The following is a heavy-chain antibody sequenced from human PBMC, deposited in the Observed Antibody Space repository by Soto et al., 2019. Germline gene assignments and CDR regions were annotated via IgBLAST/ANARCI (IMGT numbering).Heavy chain of an antibody. J-gene: IGHJ4*02. CDR3: AKTSSYSSSWFLMIPGFDY. Sequence: GGSLRLSCAASGFTFSSYGMHWVRQAPGKGLEWVAVISYDGSNKYYADSVKGRFTISRDNSKNTLYLQMNSLRAEDTAVYYFAKTSSYSSSWFLMIPGFDYGGQGTVVPVSS. CDR1: GFTFSSYG. V-gene: IGHV3-30*18. D-gene: IGHD6-13*01. CDR2: ISYDGSNK.